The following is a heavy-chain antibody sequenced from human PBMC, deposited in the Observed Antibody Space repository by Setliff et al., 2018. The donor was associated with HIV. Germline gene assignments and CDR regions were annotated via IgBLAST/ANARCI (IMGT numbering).Heavy chain of an antibody. CDR3: ARGSRGYSYAYYYYYMDV. V-gene: IGHV4-59*01. J-gene: IGHJ6*03. D-gene: IGHD5-18*01. Sequence: SETLSLTCTVSGGSISNYYWSWIRQPPGKGLEWIGYIYYTGSTNYDPSLKSRVTISLDTSKNQFSLKLSSVTAADTAVYYCARGSRGYSYAYYYYYMDVWGKGTTVTVSS. CDR1: GGSISNYY. CDR2: IYYTGST.